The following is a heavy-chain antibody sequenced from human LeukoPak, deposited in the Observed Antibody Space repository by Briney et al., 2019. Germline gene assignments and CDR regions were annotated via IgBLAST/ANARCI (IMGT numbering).Heavy chain of an antibody. CDR2: ISYDGSNK. D-gene: IGHD6-13*01. CDR3: ARDRVAAAGSFDY. CDR1: GFTFSSYG. Sequence: PGRSLRLSCAASGFTFSSYGMHWVRQAPGKGLEWVAVISYDGSNKYYADSVKGRFTISRDNSKNTLYLQMNSLRAEDTAVYYCARDRVAAAGSFDYWGQGTLVTVSS. V-gene: IGHV3-30*03. J-gene: IGHJ4*02.